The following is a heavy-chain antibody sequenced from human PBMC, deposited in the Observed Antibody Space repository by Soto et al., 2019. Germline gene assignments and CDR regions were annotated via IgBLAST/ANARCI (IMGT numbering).Heavy chain of an antibody. CDR1: GGSISSGGYY. CDR2: IYYSGST. CDR3: ARDGWGITGTIGYNWFDP. D-gene: IGHD1-20*01. Sequence: QVQLQESGPGLVKPSQTLSLTCTVSGGSISSGGYYWSWIRQHPGKGLEGIGYIYYSGSTYYNPSLKSRVTISVDTSKNQFSLKLSSVTAADTAVYYCARDGWGITGTIGYNWFDPWGQGTLVTVSS. J-gene: IGHJ5*02. V-gene: IGHV4-31*03.